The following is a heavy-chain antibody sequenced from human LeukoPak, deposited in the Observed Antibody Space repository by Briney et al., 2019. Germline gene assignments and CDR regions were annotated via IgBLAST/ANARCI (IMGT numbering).Heavy chain of an antibody. J-gene: IGHJ4*02. CDR2: IYYSGST. V-gene: IGHV4-59*01. D-gene: IGHD5-24*01. Sequence: PSETLSLTCTVSGGSISSYYWSWIRQPPGKGLEWIGYIYYSGSTNYNPSLKSRVTISVDTSKNQFSLKLSSVTAADTAVYYCARDGYNPGDFDHWGQGTLVTVSS. CDR1: GGSISSYY. CDR3: ARDGYNPGDFDH.